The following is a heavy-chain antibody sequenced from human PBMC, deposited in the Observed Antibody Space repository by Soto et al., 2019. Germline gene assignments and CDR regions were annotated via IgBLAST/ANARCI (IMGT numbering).Heavy chain of an antibody. Sequence: PSETLSLTCAVYGGSFSGYYWSWIRQPPGKGLEWIGEINHSGSTNYNPSLKSRVTISVDTSKNQFSLKLSSVTAADTAVYYCARVDGGYCSSTSCYYYYYYGMDVWGQGTTVT. D-gene: IGHD2-2*01. V-gene: IGHV4-34*01. J-gene: IGHJ6*02. CDR1: GGSFSGYY. CDR2: INHSGST. CDR3: ARVDGGYCSSTSCYYYYYYGMDV.